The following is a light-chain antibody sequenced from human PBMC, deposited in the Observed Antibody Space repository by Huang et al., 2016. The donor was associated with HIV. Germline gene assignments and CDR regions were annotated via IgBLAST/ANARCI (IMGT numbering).Light chain of an antibody. CDR1: QSVLHSSNNKNY. V-gene: IGKV4-1*01. Sequence: DIVMTQSPDSMTVSLGERATINCKSSQSVLHSSNNKNYLAWYQQKPGQPPKVLIYLASTRESGVPDRFSGSGSGTDFTLTISSLQAEDVAVYFCHQYYSTPQTFGQGTKVEIK. CDR2: LAS. J-gene: IGKJ1*01. CDR3: HQYYSTPQT.